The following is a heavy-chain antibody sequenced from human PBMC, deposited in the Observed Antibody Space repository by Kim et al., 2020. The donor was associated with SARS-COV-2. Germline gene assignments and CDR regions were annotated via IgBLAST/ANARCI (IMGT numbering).Heavy chain of an antibody. J-gene: IGHJ4*02. CDR3: TTGEEDCSSTSCYGSFDY. CDR1: GFTFSNAW. D-gene: IGHD2-2*01. CDR2: IKSKTDGGTT. V-gene: IGHV3-15*01. Sequence: GGSLRLSCAASGFTFSNAWMSWVRQAPGKGLEWVGRIKSKTDGGTTDYAAPVKGRFTISRDDSKNTLYLQMNSLKTEDTAVYYCTTGEEDCSSTSCYGSFDYWGQGTLVTVSS.